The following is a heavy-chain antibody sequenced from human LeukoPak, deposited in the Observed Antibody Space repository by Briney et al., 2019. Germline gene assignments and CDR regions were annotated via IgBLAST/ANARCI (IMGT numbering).Heavy chain of an antibody. V-gene: IGHV3-15*01. J-gene: IGHJ4*02. CDR1: GFTFNNAW. Sequence: GGSLRLSCAASGFTFNNAWMSWVRQAPGKGLEWVGRLKTKADGATTDYAAPVKGRFTISSDNSKNTLYLQMNSLKTEDTAVYYCTTQADYWGQGTLVTVSS. CDR2: LKTKADGATT. CDR3: TTQADY.